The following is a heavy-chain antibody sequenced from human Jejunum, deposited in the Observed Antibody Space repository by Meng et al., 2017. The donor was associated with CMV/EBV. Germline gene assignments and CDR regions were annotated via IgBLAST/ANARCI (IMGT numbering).Heavy chain of an antibody. CDR1: SYG. D-gene: IGHD2-2*01. V-gene: IGHV3-23*01. CDR3: AKARDSSRYCSGTSCPIDC. Sequence: SYGMYWARQAPGKGLQWVSGISASGGTSYYADSVKGRFTISRDNSKDTLYLEMNSLRAEDTAIYYCAKARDSSRYCSGTSCPIDCWGQGTLGTVSS. J-gene: IGHJ4*02. CDR2: ISASGGTS.